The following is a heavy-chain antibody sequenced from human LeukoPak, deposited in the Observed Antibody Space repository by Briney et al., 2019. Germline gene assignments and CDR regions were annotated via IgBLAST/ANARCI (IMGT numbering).Heavy chain of an antibody. CDR1: GYTFTGYH. CDR3: LRGLRSSAYTY. J-gene: IGHJ4*02. Sequence: ASVKVSCKASGYTFTGYHMHWARQAPGQGLEWMGMINPSGGSTTYAQKFQGRVTMTRDTSTGTVYMELGRLRSEDTAVYYCLRGLRSSAYTYWGQGTLVTVSS. CDR2: INPSGGST. D-gene: IGHD3-16*01. V-gene: IGHV1-46*01.